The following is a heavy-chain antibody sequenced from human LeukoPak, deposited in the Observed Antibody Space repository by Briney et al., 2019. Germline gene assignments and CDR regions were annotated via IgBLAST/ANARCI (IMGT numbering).Heavy chain of an antibody. CDR2: ISGDGTIK. V-gene: IGHV3-74*03. J-gene: IGHJ4*02. CDR3: SRSQFDY. CDR1: GFPCSRCW. Sequence: GGSLRLSCEPSGFPCSRCWMLWVRQAPGKGLVWVSRISGDGTIKTYADFVRGRFTISRDNTKNILYLQMNSLKVEGTATYFCSRSQFDYWGQGVLVTVSP.